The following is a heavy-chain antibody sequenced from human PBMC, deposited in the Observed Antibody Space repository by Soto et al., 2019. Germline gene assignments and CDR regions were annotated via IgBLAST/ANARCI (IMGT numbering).Heavy chain of an antibody. Sequence: GGSLRLSCAASGFTFSSYAMSWVRQAPGKGLEWVSAISGSCGSTYYADSVKGRFTISRDNSKNTLYLQMNSLRAEDTAVYYCADDWARVLWFDYWGQGTLVTVSS. CDR1: GFTFSSYA. CDR2: ISGSCGST. J-gene: IGHJ4*02. D-gene: IGHD3-10*01. CDR3: ADDWARVLWFDY. V-gene: IGHV3-23*01.